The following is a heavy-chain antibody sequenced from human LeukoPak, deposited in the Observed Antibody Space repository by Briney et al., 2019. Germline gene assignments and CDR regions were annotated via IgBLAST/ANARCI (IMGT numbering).Heavy chain of an antibody. V-gene: IGHV3-53*04. CDR2: IYSGGST. D-gene: IGHD6-19*01. Sequence: PGGSLRLSCAASGFTFSSYAMSWVRQAPGKGLEWVSVIYSGGSTYYADSVKGRFTISRHNSKNTLYLQMNSLRAEDTAVYYCARGLAGFDYWGQGTLVTVSS. CDR1: GFTFSSYA. J-gene: IGHJ4*02. CDR3: ARGLAGFDY.